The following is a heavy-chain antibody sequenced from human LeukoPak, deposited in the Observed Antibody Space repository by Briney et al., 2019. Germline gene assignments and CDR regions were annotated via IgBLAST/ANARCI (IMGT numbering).Heavy chain of an antibody. D-gene: IGHD4-17*01. CDR2: IHHSGNT. J-gene: IGHJ4*02. Sequence: SETLSLTCTVSGFSIIRGYYWGWIRQPPGKGLEWIGSIHHSGNTYYNLSLKSRVTISVDTSKNQFSLKVTSVTAADTAMYYCARLIDGDYANTHFDYWGQGTRVTVSS. V-gene: IGHV4-38-2*02. CDR1: GFSIIRGYY. CDR3: ARLIDGDYANTHFDY.